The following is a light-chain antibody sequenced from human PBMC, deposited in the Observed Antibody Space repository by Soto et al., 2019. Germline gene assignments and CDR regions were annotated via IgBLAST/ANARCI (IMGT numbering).Light chain of an antibody. J-gene: IGKJ1*01. CDR1: QSVSSD. V-gene: IGKV3-15*01. CDR2: GAS. Sequence: EIVMTQSPVTLSVSPGERATLSCRASQSVSSDLAWYQQKPGQAPRLLIYGASTRAPGIPARFSGSGSGTEFTLNFSSVQSEDFAVYYCQEYNNWPGLTFGDGTKVEIK. CDR3: QEYNNWPGLT.